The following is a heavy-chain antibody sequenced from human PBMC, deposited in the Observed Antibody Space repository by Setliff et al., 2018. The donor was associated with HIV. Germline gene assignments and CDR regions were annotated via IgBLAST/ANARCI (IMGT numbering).Heavy chain of an antibody. CDR1: EYTFTDYF. CDR2: ISPNNGAT. V-gene: IGHV1-2*02. Sequence: ASVKVSCKASEYTFTDYFIHWVRQAPGQGLEWMGWISPNNGATKISQQFRGRVTMTRDTSISTAYMEPSRLRSDDTAVYYCARRGRITRIVPGAFDIWGQGTMVTVSS. CDR3: ARRGRITRIVPGAFDI. D-gene: IGHD3-22*01. J-gene: IGHJ3*02.